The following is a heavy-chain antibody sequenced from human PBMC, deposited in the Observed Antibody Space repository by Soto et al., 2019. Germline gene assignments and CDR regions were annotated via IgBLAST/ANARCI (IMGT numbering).Heavy chain of an antibody. D-gene: IGHD3-9*01. V-gene: IGHV1-8*01. CDR1: GYTFTSYD. J-gene: IGHJ4*02. CDR3: ARDLRGDYDILTGPTDY. CDR2: MNPNSGNT. Sequence: ASVKVSCKASGYTFTSYDINWVRQATGQGLEWMGWMNPNSGNTGYAQKFQGRVTMTRNTSISTAYMELSSLRSEDTAVYYCARDLRGDYDILTGPTDYWGQGTLVTVSS.